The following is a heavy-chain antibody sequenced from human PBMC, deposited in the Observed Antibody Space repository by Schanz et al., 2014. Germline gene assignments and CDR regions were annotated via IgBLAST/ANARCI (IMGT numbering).Heavy chain of an antibody. CDR2: ISVYNHNK. CDR3: ARDAADFYDILTDSYSRLDP. J-gene: IGHJ5*02. D-gene: IGHD3-9*01. V-gene: IGHV1-18*01. CDR1: GYIFINSG. Sequence: QVHLVQSGAEVKRPGASVKVSCKASGYIFINSGISWVRQAPGQGLEWMGWISVYNHNKEYDQKFQGRVTMTTDTSTSTAYMALTDLRSDDTAVYYCARDAADFYDILTDSYSRLDPWGQGTLVTVSS.